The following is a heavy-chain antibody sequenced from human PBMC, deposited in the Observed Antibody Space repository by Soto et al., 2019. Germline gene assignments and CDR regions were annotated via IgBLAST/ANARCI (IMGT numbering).Heavy chain of an antibody. Sequence: QVQLVESGGGVVQPGESLRLSCAASEFTFSSYAMHWVRQAPGKGLEWVAVVSNDGSNKYYGDSVKGRFTISRDNAKNTPNLQRNSLAAEDTAVYCCAKDQSTTRRSDHALDAWGQGTTVTVSS. CDR3: AKDQSTTRRSDHALDA. CDR2: VSNDGSNK. V-gene: IGHV3-30*18. J-gene: IGHJ6*02. CDR1: EFTFSSYA. D-gene: IGHD2-2*01.